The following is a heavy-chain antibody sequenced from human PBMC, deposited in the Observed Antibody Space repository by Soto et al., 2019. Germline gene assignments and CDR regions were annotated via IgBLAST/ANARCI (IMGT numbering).Heavy chain of an antibody. CDR2: ISGSGGST. D-gene: IGHD6-13*01. V-gene: IGHV3-23*01. J-gene: IGHJ4*02. CDR3: AKGVDSSNCYPGYFGY. Sequence: EVQLLESGGDLVQPGGSLRLSCAASGFTFTNYAMSWVRQAPGSGLEWVSSISGSGGSTFYTNSVKGRFTISRDNFRNTLYLQMNSLRVEAAAVYYCAKGVDSSNCYPGYFGYWGQGTLVTVSS. CDR1: GFTFTNYA.